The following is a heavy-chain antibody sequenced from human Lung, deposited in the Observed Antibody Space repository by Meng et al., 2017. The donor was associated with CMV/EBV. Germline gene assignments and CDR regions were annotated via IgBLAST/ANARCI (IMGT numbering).Heavy chain of an antibody. J-gene: IGHJ4*02. CDR1: GYSLRSYA. Sequence: QVHLLQSGPELKKPGASVKVSCKASGYSLRSYAVNWLRQAPGRGLEWMGWINPSTAHPTYAQDFTGRFVFSLDISVNTAYLQINSLKAEDTAIYYCVRDVPDGDISLFDSWGQGTLVTVSS. D-gene: IGHD2-21*02. V-gene: IGHV7-4-1*02. CDR3: VRDVPDGDISLFDS. CDR2: INPSTAHP.